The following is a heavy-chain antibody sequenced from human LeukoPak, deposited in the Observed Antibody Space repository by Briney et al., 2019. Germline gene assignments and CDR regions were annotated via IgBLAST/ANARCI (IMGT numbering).Heavy chain of an antibody. V-gene: IGHV1-69*04. CDR2: IIPILGIA. CDR1: GGTFSSYA. CDR3: ARVRGSYYEDDY. J-gene: IGHJ4*02. D-gene: IGHD1-26*01. Sequence: SVKVSCKASGGTFSSYAISWVRQARGQGLEWMGRIIPILGIANYAQKFQGRVTITADKSTSTAYMELSSLRSEDTAVYYCARVRGSYYEDDYWGQGTLVTVSS.